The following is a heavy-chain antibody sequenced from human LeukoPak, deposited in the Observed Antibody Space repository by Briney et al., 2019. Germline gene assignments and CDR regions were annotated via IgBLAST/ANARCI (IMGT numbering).Heavy chain of an antibody. V-gene: IGHV4-31*03. Sequence: SETLSLTCTVSGGSISTYGYYWSWIRQHPGKGLEWIGYIYYSGSTYYNPSLKSRVTMSVDTSKNQFSLKLSSVTAADTAVYYCARDMVRGEDAFDIWGQGTMVTVSS. CDR2: IYYSGST. D-gene: IGHD3-10*01. CDR3: ARDMVRGEDAFDI. J-gene: IGHJ3*02. CDR1: GGSISTYGYY.